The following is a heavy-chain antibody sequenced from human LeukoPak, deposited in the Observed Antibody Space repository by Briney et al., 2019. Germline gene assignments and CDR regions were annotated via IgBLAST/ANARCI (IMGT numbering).Heavy chain of an antibody. Sequence: GGSPRLSCAASGFTFSDYEMIWVRQAPGKGLEWLSYISSSGGTIYYADSVKGRFTISRDNAENSLYLQMNSLRAEDTGLYYCGSFGYCSGGSCYRWFDPWGQGTLVTVSS. CDR2: ISSSGGTI. V-gene: IGHV3-48*03. D-gene: IGHD2-15*01. J-gene: IGHJ5*02. CDR3: GSFGYCSGGSCYRWFDP. CDR1: GFTFSDYE.